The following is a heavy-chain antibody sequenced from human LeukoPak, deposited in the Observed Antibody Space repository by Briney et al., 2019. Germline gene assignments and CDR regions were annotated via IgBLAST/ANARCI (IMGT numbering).Heavy chain of an antibody. Sequence: SETLSLTCTVSGGSISSYYWSWIRQPPGKGLEWIGYIYYSGSTNYNPSLKSRVTIPVDTSKNQFSLKLSSVTAADTAVYYCARFQWESYYYYMDVWGKGTTVTISS. D-gene: IGHD1-26*01. V-gene: IGHV4-59*01. CDR1: GGSISSYY. J-gene: IGHJ6*03. CDR3: ARFQWESYYYYMDV. CDR2: IYYSGST.